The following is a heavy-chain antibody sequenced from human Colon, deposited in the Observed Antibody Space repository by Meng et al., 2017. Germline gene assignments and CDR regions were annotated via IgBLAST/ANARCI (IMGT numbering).Heavy chain of an antibody. V-gene: IGHV4-39*01. CDR1: GGSISSSSYY. CDR3: ARGHGDYGYDY. CDR2: IYYSGST. D-gene: IGHD4-17*01. J-gene: IGHJ4*02. Sequence: QVQLQVSGPGLVKPSQILFLTRTVSGGSISSSSYYWGWIRQPPGKGLEWIGSIYYSGSTYYNPSLKSRVTISVDTSKNQFSLKLSSVTAADTAVYDCARGHGDYGYDYWGQGTLVTVSS.